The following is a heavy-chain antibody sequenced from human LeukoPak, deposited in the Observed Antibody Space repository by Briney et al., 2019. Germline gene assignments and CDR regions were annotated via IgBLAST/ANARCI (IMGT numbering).Heavy chain of an antibody. D-gene: IGHD2-8*01. J-gene: IGHJ4*02. CDR1: GFTFTSYH. CDR2: INLSGGST. Sequence: ASVKVSCKASGFTFTSYHMHWVRQAPGQGLEWMGKINLSGGSTTYAQKFQGRVTMTRDTSTSTVYMELSSLRSEDTAVYYCARDYVDDIPMIKDYWGQGTLVTVSS. CDR3: ARDYVDDIPMIKDY. V-gene: IGHV1-46*01.